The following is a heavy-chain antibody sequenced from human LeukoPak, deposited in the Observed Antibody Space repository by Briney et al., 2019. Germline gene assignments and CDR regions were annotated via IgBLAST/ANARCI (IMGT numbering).Heavy chain of an antibody. V-gene: IGHV3-7*04. D-gene: IGHD6-13*01. CDR3: ARGTTSSPNWFHP. CDR2: IKVDGSER. Sequence: PGGSLRLSCAASGFTFSSHWMSWVRQAPGKGPEWVANIKVDGSERYYLDSVKGRFVISRDNAENSLHLQMISLRAADTAIYYCARGTTSSPNWFHPWGQGTLVTVSS. J-gene: IGHJ5*02. CDR1: GFTFSSHW.